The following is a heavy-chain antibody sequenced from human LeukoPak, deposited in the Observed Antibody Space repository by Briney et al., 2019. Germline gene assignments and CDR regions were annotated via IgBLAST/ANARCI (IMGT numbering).Heavy chain of an antibody. CDR1: GFTFRNYG. V-gene: IGHV3-30*02. Sequence: PGGSLRLSCAASGFTFRNYGMHWVRQAPGKGLEWVAFVPYDGSNKDYTDSVKGRLTSSRDNSENPLYLQMNSLRAEDTAVYYCATATYYYASGSQYWFHYWGQGTLVTVSS. D-gene: IGHD3-10*01. CDR2: VPYDGSNK. CDR3: ATATYYYASGSQYWFHY. J-gene: IGHJ4*02.